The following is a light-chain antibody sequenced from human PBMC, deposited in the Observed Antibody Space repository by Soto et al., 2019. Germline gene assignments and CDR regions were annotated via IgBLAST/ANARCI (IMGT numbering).Light chain of an antibody. CDR3: SLYSSSGSHV. V-gene: IGLV2-18*01. CDR1: TTDLDNYNS. Sequence: QSVLTQPPSVSGSPGQSITISCTATTTDLDNYNSVSWYQQHPGKAPKLMIYHVNNRPSGAPDRFSGSRSGNTASLTISGLQAEDETDYFCSLYSSSGSHVFGHGTKVTV. J-gene: IGLJ1*01. CDR2: HVN.